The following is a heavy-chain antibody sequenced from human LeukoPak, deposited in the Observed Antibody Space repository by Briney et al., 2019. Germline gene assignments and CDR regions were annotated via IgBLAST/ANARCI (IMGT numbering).Heavy chain of an antibody. CDR2: IYYSGST. D-gene: IGHD1/OR15-1a*01. CDR1: GGSISSGDYY. CDR3: ATNGITGTWGTDY. V-gene: IGHV4-30-4*02. J-gene: IGHJ4*02. Sequence: SETLSLTCTVSGGSISSGDYYWSWIRQPPGKGLEWIGYIYYSGSTYYNPSLKSRVTISVDTSKNQFSLKLSSVTAADTAVYYCATNGITGTWGTDYWGQGTLGTVSS.